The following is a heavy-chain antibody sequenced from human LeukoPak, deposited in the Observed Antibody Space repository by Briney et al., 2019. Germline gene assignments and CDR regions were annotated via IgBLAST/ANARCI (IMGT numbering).Heavy chain of an antibody. D-gene: IGHD3-9*01. V-gene: IGHV4-59*08. CDR1: GGSISSYY. Sequence: SETLSLTCTVSGGSISSYYWSWIRQPPGKGLEWIGYIYYSGSTNYNPSLKSRVTISVDTSKNQFSLKLSSVTAADTAVYYCARLILTGYYVFDYCGQGTLVTVSS. J-gene: IGHJ4*02. CDR3: ARLILTGYYVFDY. CDR2: IYYSGST.